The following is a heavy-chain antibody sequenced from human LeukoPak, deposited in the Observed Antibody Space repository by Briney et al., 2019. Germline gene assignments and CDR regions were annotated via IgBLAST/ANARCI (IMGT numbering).Heavy chain of an antibody. D-gene: IGHD5-12*01. J-gene: IGHJ4*02. CDR2: IYHSGST. CDR1: DDSISSYY. CDR3: ARVYSGYDYRFDY. Sequence: PSETLSLTCTVSDDSISSYYWSWIRQPPGKGLEWIGYIYHSGSTNYNPSLKTRVTILVDTSKNQFSLKLSSVSAADTAVYYCARVYSGYDYRFDYWGQGTLVTVSS. V-gene: IGHV4-59*12.